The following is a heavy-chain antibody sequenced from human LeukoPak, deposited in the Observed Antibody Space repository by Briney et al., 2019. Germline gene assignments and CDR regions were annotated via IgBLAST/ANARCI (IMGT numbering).Heavy chain of an antibody. CDR2: IKQDGSEK. CDR1: GFTFSSYW. CDR3: ARGGGAYSSSWPS. Sequence: AGGSLRLSCAASGFTFSSYWMSWVRQAPGKGLEWVANIKQDGSEKYYVDSVKGRFTISRDNAKNSLYLQMNSLRAEDTAVYYCARGGGAYSSSWPSWGQGTLVTVS. J-gene: IGHJ5*02. D-gene: IGHD6-13*01. V-gene: IGHV3-7*01.